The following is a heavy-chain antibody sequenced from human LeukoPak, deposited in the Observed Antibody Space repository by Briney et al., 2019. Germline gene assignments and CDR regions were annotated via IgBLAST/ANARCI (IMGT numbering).Heavy chain of an antibody. D-gene: IGHD1-26*01. CDR3: AREEDGGATKEVRRIGPVRRFDY. J-gene: IGHJ4*02. CDR2: ISSSSSYI. CDR1: GFTFSSYS. V-gene: IGHV3-21*01. Sequence: KPGGSLRLSCAASGFTFSSYSMNWVRQAPGKGLEWVSSISSSSSYIYYADSVKGRFTISRDNAKNSLYLQMNSLRAEDTAVYYCAREEDGGATKEVRRIGPVRRFDYWGQGTLVTVSS.